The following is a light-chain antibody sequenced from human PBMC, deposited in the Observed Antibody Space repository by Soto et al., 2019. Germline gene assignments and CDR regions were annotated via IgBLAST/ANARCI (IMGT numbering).Light chain of an antibody. CDR1: RSITIW. CDR2: DAS. J-gene: IGKJ1*01. CDR3: PDYCSYSWT. Sequence: DIQMTQSPSTLSASVGDRVTITCRASRSITIWLAWYQQKPGKAPKLLIFDASSLESGVPSRFSGSGSGTEFTLTISSLEPDDFASDYCPDYCSYSWTFGQGTKVEIK. V-gene: IGKV1-5*01.